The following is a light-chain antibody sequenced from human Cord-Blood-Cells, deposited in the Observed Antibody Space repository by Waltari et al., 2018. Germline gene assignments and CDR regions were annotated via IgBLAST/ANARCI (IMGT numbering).Light chain of an antibody. CDR2: DVS. CDR3: CSYAGSYTV. J-gene: IGLJ3*02. CDR1: SSDVGGYNY. Sequence: QSALTQPRSVSGSPGQSVTISCTGTSSDVGGYNYVSWYQQHPGKAPKLMIYDVSKRPSGVPDLFSGSKSGNTASLTISGLQAEDEADYYCCSYAGSYTVFGGGTKRTVL. V-gene: IGLV2-11*01.